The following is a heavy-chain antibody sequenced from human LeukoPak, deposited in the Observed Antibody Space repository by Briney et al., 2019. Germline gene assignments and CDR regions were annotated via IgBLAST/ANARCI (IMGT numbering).Heavy chain of an antibody. Sequence: GGSLRLSCAASGFTFSSYGMHWVRQAPGKGLEWVAVISYDGSNKYYADSVKGRFTISRDNSKNTPYLQMNSLRAEDTAVYYCAIKRGYSYGSDYWGQGTLVTVSS. CDR3: AIKRGYSYGSDY. CDR1: GFTFSSYG. CDR2: ISYDGSNK. J-gene: IGHJ4*02. V-gene: IGHV3-30*03. D-gene: IGHD5-18*01.